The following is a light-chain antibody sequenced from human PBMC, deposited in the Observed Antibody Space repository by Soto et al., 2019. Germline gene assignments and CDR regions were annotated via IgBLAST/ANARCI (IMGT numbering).Light chain of an antibody. J-gene: IGLJ2*01. V-gene: IGLV1-51*01. CDR2: DNN. Sequence: QSVLTQPPSVSAAPGQKVTISCSGSSSHVGNNLVSWYQQLPGTAPKLLIYDNNQRPSGIPDRFSASKSGTSATLGITGLQTGDEADYYCGTWDLKLSTVVFGGGTKLTVL. CDR1: SSHVGNNL. CDR3: GTWDLKLSTVV.